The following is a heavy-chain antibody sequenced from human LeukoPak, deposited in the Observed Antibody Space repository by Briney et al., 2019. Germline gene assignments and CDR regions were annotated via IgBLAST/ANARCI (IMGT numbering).Heavy chain of an antibody. CDR3: ARERRIAARPGLYYYYYGMDV. D-gene: IGHD6-6*01. V-gene: IGHV4-59*01. CDR1: GGSISSYY. Sequence: SETLSLTCTVSGGSISSYYWSWIRQPPGKGLEWIGYIYYSGSTNYNPFLKSRVTISVDTSKNQFSLKLSSVTAADTAVYYCARERRIAARPGLYYYYYGMDVWGQGTTVTVSS. J-gene: IGHJ6*02. CDR2: IYYSGST.